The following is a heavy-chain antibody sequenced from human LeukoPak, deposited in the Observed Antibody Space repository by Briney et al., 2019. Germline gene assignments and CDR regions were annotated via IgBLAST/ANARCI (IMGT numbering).Heavy chain of an antibody. CDR2: ISGSGVST. CDR3: AKGLYGDTFLNWFDP. CDR1: GFTFSSYA. J-gene: IGHJ5*02. Sequence: PEGSLRLSCAASGFTFSSYAMSWVRQAPGKGLKWVSGISGSGVSTYYTDSVKGRLTVSRDNSKNTVFLQMNSLRAEDTAVYYCAKGLYGDTFLNWFDPWGQGTLVTVSS. V-gene: IGHV3-23*01. D-gene: IGHD2-21*01.